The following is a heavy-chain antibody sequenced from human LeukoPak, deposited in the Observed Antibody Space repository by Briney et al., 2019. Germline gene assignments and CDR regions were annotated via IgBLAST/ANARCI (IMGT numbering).Heavy chain of an antibody. J-gene: IGHJ5*01. CDR1: GLTFSRFA. CDR2: ISGGGSST. CDR3: ARDSRLRGYSSSWFDS. V-gene: IGHV3-23*01. D-gene: IGHD6-19*01. Sequence: GGSLRLSCAASGLTFSRFAMSWVRQAPGKGLEWVSDISGGGSSTHYADSVKGRFTISRENSQNTLYLQMNSLRAEDTAVYYCARDSRLRGYSSSWFDSWGQGTLVTVSS.